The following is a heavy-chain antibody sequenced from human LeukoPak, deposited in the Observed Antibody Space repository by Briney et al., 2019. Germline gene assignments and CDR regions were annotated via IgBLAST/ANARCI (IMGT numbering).Heavy chain of an antibody. CDR2: ISGSGGST. V-gene: IGHV3-23*01. CDR1: GFTFSSYG. Sequence: GGSLRLSCAASGFTFSSYGMSWVRQAPGKGLEWVSAISGSGGSTYYADSVKSRFTISRDNSKSTLSLQMNSLRAEDTAIYYCATYRQVLLPFESWGQGTLVTVSS. CDR3: ATYRQVLLPFES. J-gene: IGHJ4*02. D-gene: IGHD2-8*02.